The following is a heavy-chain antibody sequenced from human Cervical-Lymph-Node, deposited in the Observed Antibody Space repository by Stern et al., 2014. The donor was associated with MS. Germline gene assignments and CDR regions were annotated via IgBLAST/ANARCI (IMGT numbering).Heavy chain of an antibody. V-gene: IGHV5-51*03. J-gene: IGHJ4*02. CDR3: ARPLGSGWTAGWYY. Sequence: EDQLVESGAEVKKPGESLKISCKGSGYSFTTFWIGWVRHMPGKGLEWMGIIFPDDSDTRYSPSFQGQVNISADRSTDTTYLQWSSLKASDTATYYCARPLGSGWTAGWYYWGQGTRVTVSS. D-gene: IGHD6-19*01. CDR1: GYSFTTFW. CDR2: IFPDDSDT.